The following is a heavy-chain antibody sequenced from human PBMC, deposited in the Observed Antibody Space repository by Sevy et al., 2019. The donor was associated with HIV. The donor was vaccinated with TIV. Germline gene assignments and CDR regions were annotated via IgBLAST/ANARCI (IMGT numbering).Heavy chain of an antibody. J-gene: IGHJ4*02. CDR1: GFAFSTHG. CDR3: VRDWEDYHYYPSDY. V-gene: IGHV3-30*03. D-gene: IGHD3-16*02. Sequence: GGSLRLSCAASGFAFSTHGMHWVRQAPGKGLEWVAVVSFDGNIKYYVDSVKGRFTISRDNSKNTLYLQMNSLRAEDTAIYYCVRDWEDYHYYPSDYWGQGTLVTVSS. CDR2: VSFDGNIK.